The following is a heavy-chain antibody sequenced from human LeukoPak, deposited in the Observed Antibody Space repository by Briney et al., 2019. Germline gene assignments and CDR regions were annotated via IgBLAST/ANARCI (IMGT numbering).Heavy chain of an antibody. D-gene: IGHD6-19*01. V-gene: IGHV4-38-2*02. CDR1: GYSMRNVFF. CDR2: IDDKGLT. Sequence: SETLSLTCSVSGYSMRNVFFWGWIRQPPGKGLEWLGSIDDKGLTHYNPSLQSRVSISVDTSNNQFSLRVWSVTAADTAVYYCGTGGNIAVAGVLHWGQGALVTVYS. J-gene: IGHJ4*02. CDR3: GTGGNIAVAGVLH.